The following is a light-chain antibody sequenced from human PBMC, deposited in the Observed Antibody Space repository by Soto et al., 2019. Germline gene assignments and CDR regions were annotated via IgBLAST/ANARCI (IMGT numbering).Light chain of an antibody. V-gene: IGKV1-9*01. Sequence: DIQLTQSPSFLSASVGDRVTITCRASQGISSYLAWYQQEPGKAPKLLIYLASTLQRGVPSRFSGSGSGTEFTLTISSLQPEDFATYYCQQLNSYPRTFGQGTKVDIK. CDR1: QGISSY. J-gene: IGKJ2*01. CDR3: QQLNSYPRT. CDR2: LAS.